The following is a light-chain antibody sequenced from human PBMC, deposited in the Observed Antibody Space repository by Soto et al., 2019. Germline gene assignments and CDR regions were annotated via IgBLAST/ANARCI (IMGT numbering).Light chain of an antibody. CDR1: QSVSSY. Sequence: EIVLTQSPATLSLSRGERATLSCRASQSVSSYLAWYQQKPGQAPRLLIYDASNRATGIPARFSGSGSGTDFTLTISSLEPEDFAVYYCQQRSNWPPFTFGPGTKVHIK. J-gene: IGKJ3*01. CDR2: DAS. CDR3: QQRSNWPPFT. V-gene: IGKV3-11*01.